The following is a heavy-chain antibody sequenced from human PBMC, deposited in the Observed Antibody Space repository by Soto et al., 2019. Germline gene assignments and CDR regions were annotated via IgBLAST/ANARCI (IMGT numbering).Heavy chain of an antibody. V-gene: IGHV3-30*18. D-gene: IGHD4-17*01. CDR2: ISYDGSNK. CDR3: AKDDYGDYLGFDY. Sequence: GGSLRLSCAASGFTFSSYGMHWVRQAPGKGLEWVAVISYDGSNKYYADSVKGRFTISRDNSKNTLYLQMNSLRAEDTAVYYCAKDDYGDYLGFDYWGQGTLVTVSS. CDR1: GFTFSSYG. J-gene: IGHJ4*02.